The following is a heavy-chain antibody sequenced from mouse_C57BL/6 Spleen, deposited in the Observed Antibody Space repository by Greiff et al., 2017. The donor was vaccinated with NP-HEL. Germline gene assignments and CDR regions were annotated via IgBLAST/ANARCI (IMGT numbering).Heavy chain of an antibody. CDR2: ISDGGSYT. CDR3: ARDRTYGGAMDY. V-gene: IGHV5-4*01. J-gene: IGHJ4*01. D-gene: IGHD1-1*01. Sequence: EVQGVESGGGLVKPGGSLKLSCAASGFTFSSYAMSWVRQTPEKRLEWVATISDGGSYTYYPDNVKGRFTISRDNAKNNLYLQMSHLKSEDTAMYYCARDRTYGGAMDYWGQGTSVTVSS. CDR1: GFTFSSYA.